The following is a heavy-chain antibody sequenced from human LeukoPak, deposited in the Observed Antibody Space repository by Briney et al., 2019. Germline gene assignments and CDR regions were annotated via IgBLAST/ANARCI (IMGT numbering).Heavy chain of an antibody. Sequence: PGGSLRLSCAASGFTFSSYAMNWVRQAPGKGLEWVANIKQDGSNKYYVDSVKGRFTISRDNAKNSLYLQMNSLRAEDTAVYYCARAYGYDFYDYWGQGTLVTVSS. V-gene: IGHV3-7*01. CDR3: ARAYGYDFYDY. J-gene: IGHJ4*02. D-gene: IGHD5-18*01. CDR1: GFTFSSYA. CDR2: IKQDGSNK.